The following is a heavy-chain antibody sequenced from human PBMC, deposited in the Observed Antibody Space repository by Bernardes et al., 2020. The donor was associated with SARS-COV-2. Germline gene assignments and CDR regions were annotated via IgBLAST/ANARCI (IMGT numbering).Heavy chain of an antibody. D-gene: IGHD3-22*01. CDR2: ISASGTT. V-gene: IGHV4-61*02. CDR1: RGSISSGCYY. J-gene: IGHJ3*02. CDR3: VRDDLGYYDSSVDVFLI. Sequence: SETLSLTCTVSRGSISSGCYYWSWIRQPAEKGLEWIGRISASGTTNYNPSLKSRVTISVDTSKNQFSLKLSSVTAADTAVYYCVRDDLGYYDSSVDVFLIWGQGTMVTVSS.